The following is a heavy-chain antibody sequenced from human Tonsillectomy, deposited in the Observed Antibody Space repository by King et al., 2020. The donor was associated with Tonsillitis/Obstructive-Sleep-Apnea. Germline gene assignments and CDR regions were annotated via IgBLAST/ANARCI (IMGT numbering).Heavy chain of an antibody. CDR2: IYYSGST. Sequence: QLQESGPGLVKPSETLSLTCTVSGGSISSYYWSWIRQPPGKGLECMGYIYYSGSTKYNPSLKSRVTLSVDTSKTQFSLKLKSVTAADTAVYYCAREGAVMNAFDIWGQGTMVTVSS. J-gene: IGHJ3*02. V-gene: IGHV4-59*01. D-gene: IGHD2-8*01. CDR1: GGSISSYY. CDR3: AREGAVMNAFDI.